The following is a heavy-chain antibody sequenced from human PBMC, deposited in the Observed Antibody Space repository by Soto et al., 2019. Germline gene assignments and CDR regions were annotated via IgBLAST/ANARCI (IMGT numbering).Heavy chain of an antibody. CDR1: GGSITRGGYY. V-gene: IGHV4-31*03. J-gene: IGHJ5*02. CDR3: ARDPAP. CDR2: IYNSGTT. Sequence: SETLSLTCTVSGGSITRGGYYWSWIRQHPGKGLEWIGYIYNSGTTYYNPSLKSRVTISVDTSKNQFSLKLTSVTATDTAVYYCARDPAPWGQGTLVTVSS.